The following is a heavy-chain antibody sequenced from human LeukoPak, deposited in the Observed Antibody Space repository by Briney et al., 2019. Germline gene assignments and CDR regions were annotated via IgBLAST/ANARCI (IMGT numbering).Heavy chain of an antibody. D-gene: IGHD3-3*01. CDR3: ARFWSGYSYGMDV. J-gene: IGHJ6*02. V-gene: IGHV1-69*01. CDR1: GGTFSSYA. Sequence: SVKVSCKASGGTFSSYAISWVRQAPGQGLEWMGGIIPIFGTANYAQKFQGRVTITADESTSTAYMELSSLRSEDTAVYYCARFWSGYSYGMDVWDQGTTVTVSS. CDR2: IIPIFGTA.